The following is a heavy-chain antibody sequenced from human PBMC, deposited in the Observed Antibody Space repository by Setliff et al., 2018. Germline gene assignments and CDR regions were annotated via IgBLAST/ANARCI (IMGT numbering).Heavy chain of an antibody. CDR1: GFTFDDYA. CDR3: AKDVAGSYGNYFDY. D-gene: IGHD5-18*01. Sequence: SLRLSCAASGFTFDDYAMHWVRQAPGKGLEWVSGISWNSGSIGYADSVKGRFTISRDNAKNSLYLQMNSLRAEDTALYYCAKDVAGSYGNYFDYWGQGTLVTAPQ. V-gene: IGHV3-9*01. CDR2: ISWNSGSI. J-gene: IGHJ4*02.